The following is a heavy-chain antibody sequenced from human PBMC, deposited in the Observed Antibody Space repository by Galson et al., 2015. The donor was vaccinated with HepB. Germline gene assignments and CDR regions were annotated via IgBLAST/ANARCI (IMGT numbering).Heavy chain of an antibody. Sequence: SLRLSCAASGFTFSSYAMHWVRQAPGKGLEWVAVISYDGSIKYYADSVKGRFTISRDNSKNTLYLQMDSLRAEDTAVYYCARAFNYGGNFANDYYGMDVWGQGTTVTVSS. D-gene: IGHD4-23*01. V-gene: IGHV3-30-3*01. CDR1: GFTFSSYA. CDR2: ISYDGSIK. J-gene: IGHJ6*02. CDR3: ARAFNYGGNFANDYYGMDV.